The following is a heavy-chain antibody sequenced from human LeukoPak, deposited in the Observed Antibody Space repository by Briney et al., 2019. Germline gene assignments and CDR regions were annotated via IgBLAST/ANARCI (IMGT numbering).Heavy chain of an antibody. Sequence: GGSLRLSCAASGFTFSTYWMHWVRQAPGKGLVWVSRIPSDGNNILYADSVKGRFAISRDNAKNTVYLQMNSLRAEDTAVYYCARDLGGPDYWGQGTLVTVSS. CDR2: IPSDGNNI. J-gene: IGHJ4*02. D-gene: IGHD2-15*01. CDR3: ARDLGGPDY. CDR1: GFTFSTYW. V-gene: IGHV3-74*01.